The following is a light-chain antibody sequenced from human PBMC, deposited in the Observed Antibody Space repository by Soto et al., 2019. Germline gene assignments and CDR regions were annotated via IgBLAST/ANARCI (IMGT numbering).Light chain of an antibody. CDR1: SSDVGGYNY. V-gene: IGLV2-14*01. CDR3: ISYTSSSTPVV. CDR2: EVS. Sequence: SALTQPASVSGSPGQSITISCTGTSSDVGGYNYVSWYQQHPGKAPKLMIYEVSNRPSGVSNRFSGSKSGNTASLTISGLQAEDEADYYCISYTSSSTPVVFGGGTKLTVL. J-gene: IGLJ2*01.